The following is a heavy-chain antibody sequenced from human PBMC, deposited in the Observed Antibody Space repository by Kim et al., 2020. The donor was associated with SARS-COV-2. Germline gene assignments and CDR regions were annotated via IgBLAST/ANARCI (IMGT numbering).Heavy chain of an antibody. D-gene: IGHD6-13*01. CDR3: ARVLDSSSWYRGGDAFDI. J-gene: IGHJ3*02. Sequence: QGRVTITADESTSTAYMELSSLRSEDTAVYYCARVLDSSSWYRGGDAFDIWGQGTMVTVSS. V-gene: IGHV1-69*01.